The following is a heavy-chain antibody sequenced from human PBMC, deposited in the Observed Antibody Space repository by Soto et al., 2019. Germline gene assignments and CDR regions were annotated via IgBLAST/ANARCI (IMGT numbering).Heavy chain of an antibody. Sequence: QVQQVQSGAEVKKPGSSVRVSCKASGTIFSSYTISWVRQAPGQGLEWMGRIIPILGETNSAQKFQDRVTLTADKXXXXXXXXXXXXXXXXXXXXXXXXXXXGRMDDWGQGTTVTVSS. CDR3: XXXXXGRMDD. V-gene: IGHV1-69*02. CDR1: GTIFSSYT. CDR2: IIPILGET. J-gene: IGHJ6*02.